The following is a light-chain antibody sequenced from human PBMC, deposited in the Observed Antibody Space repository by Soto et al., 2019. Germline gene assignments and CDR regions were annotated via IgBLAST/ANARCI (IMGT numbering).Light chain of an antibody. CDR3: SSYAGTDNFV. V-gene: IGLV2-8*01. CDR1: SSDVGGYNY. J-gene: IGLJ1*01. Sequence: SALTQPPSASGSPGQSVTISCTGTSSDVGGYNYVSWYQHHPGKAPKLMIYEVSKRPSGVPDRFSGSKSGNTASLTVSGLQAEDEADYYCSSYAGTDNFVFGTGIKATVL. CDR2: EVS.